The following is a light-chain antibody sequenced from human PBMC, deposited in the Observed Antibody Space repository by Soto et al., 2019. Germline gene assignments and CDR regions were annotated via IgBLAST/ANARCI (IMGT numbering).Light chain of an antibody. CDR3: QQYNSYSWT. V-gene: IGKV1D-16*01. CDR1: QDISSG. Sequence: DILMTQSPSSVSASIGDRVTLTCRASQDISSGLAWYQQKPGKAPNLLIFAASSLQSGVPSRFIGSGSETDFTLTISRLQPDDFATYYCQQYNSYSWTFGQGTKVDIK. CDR2: AAS. J-gene: IGKJ1*01.